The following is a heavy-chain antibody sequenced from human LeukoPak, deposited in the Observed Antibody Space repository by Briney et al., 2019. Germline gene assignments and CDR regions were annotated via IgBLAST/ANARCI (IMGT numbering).Heavy chain of an antibody. CDR1: GGSISSFY. CDR3: ARGRGIAVAGTISGFDY. V-gene: IGHV4-34*01. D-gene: IGHD6-19*01. Sequence: SETLSLTCSVSGGSISSFYWSWIRQPPGKGLEWIGEINHSGSTNYNPSLKSRVTISVDTSKNQFSLKLSSVTAADTAVHYCARGRGIAVAGTISGFDYWGQGTLVTVSS. CDR2: INHSGST. J-gene: IGHJ4*02.